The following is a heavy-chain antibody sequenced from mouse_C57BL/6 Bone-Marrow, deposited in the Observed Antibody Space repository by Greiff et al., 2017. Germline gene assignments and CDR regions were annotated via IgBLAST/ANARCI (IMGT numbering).Heavy chain of an antibody. V-gene: IGHV3-1*01. Sequence: EVQLVESGPGMVKPSQSLSLTCTVTGYSITSGYDWHWIRHFPGNKLEWMGYISYSGSTNYNPSLKSRISITHDTSKNHFFLKLNSVTTEDTATYYCARAYDGYYVDYWGQGTTLTVSS. CDR1: GYSITSGYD. CDR3: ARAYDGYYVDY. D-gene: IGHD2-3*01. J-gene: IGHJ2*01. CDR2: ISYSGST.